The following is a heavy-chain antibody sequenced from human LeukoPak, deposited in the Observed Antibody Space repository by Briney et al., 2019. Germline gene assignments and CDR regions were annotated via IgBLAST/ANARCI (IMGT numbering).Heavy chain of an antibody. J-gene: IGHJ5*02. CDR1: GGSISSGDYY. D-gene: IGHD3-16*01. CDR3: ARGDDRLYNWFDP. CDR2: IYYSGST. V-gene: IGHV4-30-4*08. Sequence: SETLSLTCTVSGGSISSGDYYWSWIRQPPGKGLEWIGYIYYSGSTYYNPSLKSRVTISADTSKNQFSLKLSSVTAADTAVYYCARGDDRLYNWFDPWGQGTLVTVSS.